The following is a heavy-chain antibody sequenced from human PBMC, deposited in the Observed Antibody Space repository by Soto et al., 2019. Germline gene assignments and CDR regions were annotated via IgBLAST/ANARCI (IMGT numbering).Heavy chain of an antibody. J-gene: IGHJ6*03. D-gene: IGHD5-12*01. CDR2: ISTSGSTI. CDR3: ARVISRGGYDSDYYYYMDV. Sequence: GGSLRLSCAASGFTFSDYYMSWIRQAPGKGLEWVSYISTSGSTIYYADSVKGRFTISRDNAKNSLYLQMNSLRAEDTAVYYCARVISRGGYDSDYYYYMDVWGKGTTVTVSS. CDR1: GFTFSDYY. V-gene: IGHV3-11*01.